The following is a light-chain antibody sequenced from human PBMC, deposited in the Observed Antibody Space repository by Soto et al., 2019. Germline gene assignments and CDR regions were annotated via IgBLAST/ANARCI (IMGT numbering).Light chain of an antibody. V-gene: IGKV3-11*01. J-gene: IGKJ1*01. CDR2: DAS. CDR1: QSVSSY. CDR3: QQRSNWPGT. Sequence: EIVLTQSPATLSLSPGERATLSCRASQSVSSYLAWYQQKPGQAPRLLIYDASNRATGIPARFSGSGSGTDFTLTINSVEPEDFAVYYCQQRSNWPGTCGQGTKVEIK.